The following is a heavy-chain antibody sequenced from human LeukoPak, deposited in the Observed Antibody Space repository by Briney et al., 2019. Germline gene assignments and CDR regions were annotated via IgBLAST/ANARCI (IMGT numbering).Heavy chain of an antibody. V-gene: IGHV4-4*02. CDR2: IYHSGST. CDR1: GGSISSSNW. CDR3: ARDGYSYGKGVDV. Sequence: PSETLSLTCAVSGGSISSSNWWSWVRQPPEKGLEWIGEIYHSGSTNYNPSLKSRVTISVDKSKNQFSLKLRSVTAADTAVYYCARDGYSYGKGVDVWGKGTTVTVSS. J-gene: IGHJ6*04. D-gene: IGHD5-18*01.